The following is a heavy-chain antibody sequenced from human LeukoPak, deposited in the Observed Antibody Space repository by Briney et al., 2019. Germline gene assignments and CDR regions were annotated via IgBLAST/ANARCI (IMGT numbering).Heavy chain of an antibody. CDR1: GGSISSYY. CDR2: IYSSGST. V-gene: IGHV4-4*07. J-gene: IGHJ4*02. Sequence: SETLSLTCTVSGGSISSYYWSWIRQPAGKGLEWIGRIYSSGSTNYNPSLKSRVTMTVDAYKNQFSLKLSSVTAADTAVYYCARRPARDTAMARGSFDYWGQGTLVTVSS. D-gene: IGHD5-18*01. CDR3: ARRPARDTAMARGSFDY.